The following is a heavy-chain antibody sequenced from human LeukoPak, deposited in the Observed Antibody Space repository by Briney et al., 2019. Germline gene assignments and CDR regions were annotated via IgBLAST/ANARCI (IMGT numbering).Heavy chain of an antibody. V-gene: IGHV4-39*01. CDR2: IYYSGST. D-gene: IGHD1-26*01. Sequence: SETLSLTCTVSGGSISSSSYYWGWIRQPPGKGLEWIGSIYYSGSTYYNPSLKSRVTISVDTSKNQFSLKLSSVTAADTAVYYCARRVGATNYGMDVWGQGTTVTVSS. CDR3: ARRVGATNYGMDV. J-gene: IGHJ6*02. CDR1: GGSISSSSYY.